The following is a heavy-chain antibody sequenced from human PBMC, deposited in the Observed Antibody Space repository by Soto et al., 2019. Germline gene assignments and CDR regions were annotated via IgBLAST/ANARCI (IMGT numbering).Heavy chain of an antibody. Sequence: QVQLVQSGAEVKKPGASVKVSCKASGYTFTSYGISWVRQAPGQGLEWMGWISAYNGNTNYAQKLQGRVTMTTDTSTSTDYMELRSLRSDDTAVYYCARDVTTVTPYNWFDPWGQGTLVTVSS. V-gene: IGHV1-18*01. CDR3: ARDVTTVTPYNWFDP. D-gene: IGHD4-17*01. J-gene: IGHJ5*02. CDR1: GYTFTSYG. CDR2: ISAYNGNT.